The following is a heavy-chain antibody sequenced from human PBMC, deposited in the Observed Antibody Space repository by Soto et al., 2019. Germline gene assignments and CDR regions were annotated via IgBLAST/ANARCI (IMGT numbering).Heavy chain of an antibody. Sequence: ASVKVSCKASGYTFTSYAMHWVRQAPGQRLEWMGWINAGNGNTKYSQKFQGRVTITGDTSASTAYMELSSLRSEDTAVYYCARETPYGAFDYWGQGTLVTVSS. V-gene: IGHV1-3*01. CDR3: ARETPYGAFDY. CDR2: INAGNGNT. D-gene: IGHD4-17*01. J-gene: IGHJ4*02. CDR1: GYTFTSYA.